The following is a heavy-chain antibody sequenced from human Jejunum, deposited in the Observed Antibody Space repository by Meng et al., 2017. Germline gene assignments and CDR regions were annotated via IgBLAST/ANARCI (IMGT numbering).Heavy chain of an antibody. CDR3: ARGVAAGVDY. CDR1: GYTFSSYP. J-gene: IGHJ4*02. Sequence: VRLVLAGAQVKKPGASLKASCKASGYTFSSYPINWVRQATGQGPEWMGWMNPNNGDIGYAQKFQGRVTMTRDTSVSTAYMELSSLTSEDTAVYYCARGVAAGVDYWGQGTLVTVSS. D-gene: IGHD6-13*01. CDR2: MNPNNGDI. V-gene: IGHV1-8*01.